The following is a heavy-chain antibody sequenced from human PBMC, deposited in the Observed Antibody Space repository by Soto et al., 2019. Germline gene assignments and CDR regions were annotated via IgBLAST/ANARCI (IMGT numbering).Heavy chain of an antibody. CDR3: ARDLGDPPITMFGGVPSYYYVMDV. V-gene: IGHV3-21*06. CDR2: ISSSSSYI. Sequence: VQLVESGGGLVKPGGSLRLSCAASGFTFSSYSMNWVRQAPGKGLEWVSSISSSSSYIYYADSVKGLFTISRDNANNSLYLKMNSLRAEDTAVYYCARDLGDPPITMFGGVPSYYYVMDVSGQVPTVTVSS. J-gene: IGHJ6*02. CDR1: GFTFSSYS. D-gene: IGHD3-3*01.